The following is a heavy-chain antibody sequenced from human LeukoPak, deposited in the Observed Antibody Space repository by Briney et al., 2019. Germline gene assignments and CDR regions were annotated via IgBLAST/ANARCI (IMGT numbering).Heavy chain of an antibody. J-gene: IGHJ5*02. CDR3: ARLVYCSGAGCYFDP. V-gene: IGHV3-49*04. D-gene: IGHD2-15*01. CDR1: GFTFGDYA. CDR2: IRSKAFGGTT. Sequence: GRSLRLSCTGSGFTFGDYAMTWVRQAPGKGLEWVGFIRSKAFGGTTEYAASVKGTFIISRDDSKSIAYLQVNSLKTEDTAVYYCARLVYCSGAGCYFDPWGQGNLATVSS.